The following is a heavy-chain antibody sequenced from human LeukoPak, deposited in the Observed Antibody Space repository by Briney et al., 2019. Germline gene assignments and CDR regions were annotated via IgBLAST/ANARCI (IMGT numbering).Heavy chain of an antibody. CDR2: INSDGSST. J-gene: IGHJ4*02. V-gene: IGHV3-74*01. Sequence: GGSLRLSCAASGFTFSRDWMHWVRPAPGKGLVWVSRINSDGSSTSYADSVKGRFNISRDNAKNTLYLQMNSLRAEDTAVYYCARALGSSSDYWGQGTLVTVSS. D-gene: IGHD1-26*01. CDR3: ARALGSSSDY. CDR1: GFTFSRDW.